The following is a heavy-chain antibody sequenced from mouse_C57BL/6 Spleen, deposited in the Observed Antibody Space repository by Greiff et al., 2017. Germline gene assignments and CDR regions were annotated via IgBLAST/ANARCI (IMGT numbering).Heavy chain of an antibody. CDR1: GYAFSSSW. Sequence: QVQLKESGPELVKPGASVKISCKASGYAFSSSWMNWVKQRPGKGLEWIGRIYPGDGDTNYNGKFKGKATLTADKYSSTAYMQLSSLTSEDSAVYFCASNGDFDYWGQGTTLTVSS. CDR2: IYPGDGDT. V-gene: IGHV1-82*01. J-gene: IGHJ2*01. D-gene: IGHD4-1*01. CDR3: ASNGDFDY.